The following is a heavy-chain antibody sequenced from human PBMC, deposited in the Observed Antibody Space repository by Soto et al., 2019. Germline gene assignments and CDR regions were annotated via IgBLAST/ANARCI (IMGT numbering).Heavy chain of an antibody. CDR2: VHNNGYT. D-gene: IGHD2-2*03. Sequence: QVQLQESGPRLVKPSQTLSLTCTVSGGSISSNNYYWSWIRQPPGKGLEWIGYVHNNGYTYYNSSLKSRVTISIDTSKNQFSLNLSSVTAADTALYYCARDWIDGRWFDPWGQGTLVTVSS. CDR3: ARDWIDGRWFDP. V-gene: IGHV4-30-4*01. CDR1: GGSISSNNYY. J-gene: IGHJ5*02.